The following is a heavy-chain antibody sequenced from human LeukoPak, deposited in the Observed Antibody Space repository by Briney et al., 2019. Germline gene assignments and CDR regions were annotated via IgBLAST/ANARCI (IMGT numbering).Heavy chain of an antibody. CDR2: INHSGST. Sequence: SETLSLTCAVYGGSFSGYYWSWIRQPPGKGLERIGEINHSGSTNYNPSLKSRVTISVDTSKNQFSLKLSSVTAADTAVYYCASAAEGIVGATLDYWGQGTLVTVSS. D-gene: IGHD1-26*01. CDR3: ASAAEGIVGATLDY. V-gene: IGHV4-34*01. CDR1: GGSFSGYY. J-gene: IGHJ4*02.